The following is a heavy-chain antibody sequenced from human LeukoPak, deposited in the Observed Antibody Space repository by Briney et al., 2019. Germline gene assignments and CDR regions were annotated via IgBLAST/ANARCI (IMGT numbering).Heavy chain of an antibody. J-gene: IGHJ4*02. CDR2: IGGSGTRT. D-gene: IGHD2-2*03. Sequence: GGTLRLSCSAPVFTFTTYGMNWVRQAPGKGLEWVSGIGGSGTRTYYADSVKGRFTISRDNSKNTLYLQMNSLRDEDTAVYYCAKDSHWILFDDWGQGTLVTVSS. CDR3: AKDSHWILFDD. V-gene: IGHV3-23*01. CDR1: VFTFTTYG.